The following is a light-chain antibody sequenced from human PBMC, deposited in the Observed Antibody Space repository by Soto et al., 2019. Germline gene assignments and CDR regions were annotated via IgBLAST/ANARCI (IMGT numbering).Light chain of an antibody. CDR3: QQCGRSPWT. CDR1: QSVSSYY. V-gene: IGKV3-20*01. Sequence: EIVLTQSPGTLSLSPGERATLSCRASQSVSSYYLAWYQQKPGQAPRLLIYAASSRATGIPDRFSGGGSGKDCTLTISRRQPEDFAVYYCQQCGRSPWTFGQGTKVEIK. CDR2: AAS. J-gene: IGKJ1*01.